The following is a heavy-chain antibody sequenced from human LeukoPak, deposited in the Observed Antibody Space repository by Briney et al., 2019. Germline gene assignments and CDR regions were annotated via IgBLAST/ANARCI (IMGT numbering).Heavy chain of an antibody. Sequence: SETLSLTCTVSDGSISSYYWSWIRQPPGKGLEWIGYISFGGSPNYSPSLKSRVTMSVDTSENQFSLKLSSVTAADTAVYYCARHEVVVPFFDYWGQGTLVTVSS. CDR3: ARHEVVVPFFDY. D-gene: IGHD2-15*01. CDR2: ISFGGSP. CDR1: DGSISSYY. J-gene: IGHJ4*02. V-gene: IGHV4-59*08.